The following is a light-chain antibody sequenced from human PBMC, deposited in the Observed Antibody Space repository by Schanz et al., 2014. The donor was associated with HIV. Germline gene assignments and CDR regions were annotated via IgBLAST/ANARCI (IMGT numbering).Light chain of an antibody. CDR3: SSYTSSNTLL. J-gene: IGLJ3*02. CDR1: SSDVGGYNY. Sequence: QSALTQPASASGSPGQSVTISCTGTSSDVGGYNYVSWYQQHPGKAPKLMIYEVSKRPSGVPDRFSGSKSGNTASLTISGLQAEDEADYYCSSYTSSNTLLFGGGTKLTVL. V-gene: IGLV2-8*01. CDR2: EVS.